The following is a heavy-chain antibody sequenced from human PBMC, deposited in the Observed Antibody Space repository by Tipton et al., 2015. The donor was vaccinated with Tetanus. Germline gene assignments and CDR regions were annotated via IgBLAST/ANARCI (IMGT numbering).Heavy chain of an antibody. Sequence: LSLTCTVSGDSISRSNWWSWVRQPPGKGLEWIGEIYHSGSTNYNPSLKSRVTMSVDRSKNQFSLKLSSVTAADTAVYYCARGRHFIEVALPLDYWGQGTLVTVSS. CDR3: ARGRHFIEVALPLDY. J-gene: IGHJ4*02. D-gene: IGHD6-19*01. CDR2: IYHSGST. V-gene: IGHV4-4*02. CDR1: GDSISRSNW.